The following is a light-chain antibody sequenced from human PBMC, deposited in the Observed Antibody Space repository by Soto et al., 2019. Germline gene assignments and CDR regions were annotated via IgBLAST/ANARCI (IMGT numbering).Light chain of an antibody. J-gene: IGKJ5*01. CDR1: QSVSSSY. V-gene: IGKV3-20*01. CDR3: QQYGSSIT. CDR2: GAS. Sequence: EIMLTQSPGTLSLSPGERATLSCRASQSVSSSYLAWYQQKPGQAPRLLIYGASSRATGIPDRFSGSGSGTDFTLTISRLEPEDFAVYYCQQYGSSITFGQGTRLAIK.